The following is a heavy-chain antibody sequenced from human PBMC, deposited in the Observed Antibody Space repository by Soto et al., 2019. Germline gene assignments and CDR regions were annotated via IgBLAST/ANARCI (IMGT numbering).Heavy chain of an antibody. V-gene: IGHV3-23*01. CDR3: AKNYFFDS. CDR2: ISRIDDGP. J-gene: IGHJ4*02. Sequence: EVQLLESGGGLVQPGGSRKLSCAASGFTFTANAMSWVRQAPGKGLEWVSSISRIDDGPYYAVSVKGRFTISRDNSQNTLFLLMNSLRADDTALYYCAKNYFFDSWGQGAPVTVSS. CDR1: GFTFTANA.